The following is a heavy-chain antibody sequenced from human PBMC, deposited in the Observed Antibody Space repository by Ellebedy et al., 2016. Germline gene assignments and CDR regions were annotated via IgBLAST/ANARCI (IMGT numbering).Heavy chain of an antibody. CDR3: ARGLGEGYPDY. V-gene: IGHV4-34*01. D-gene: IGHD3-10*01. J-gene: IGHJ4*02. CDR1: GGSFSDYY. Sequence: SETLSLTCVVYGGSFSDYYWSWFRQSPGMGLEWIGEITHSGSTNYNLSLKSRVTISVDTSKNQFSLKLSSVTAADTAVYYCARGLGEGYPDYWGQGTLVTVSS. CDR2: ITHSGST.